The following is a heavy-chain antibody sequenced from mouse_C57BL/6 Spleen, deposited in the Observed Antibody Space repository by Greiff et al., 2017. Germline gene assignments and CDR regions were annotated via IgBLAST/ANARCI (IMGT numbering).Heavy chain of an antibody. CDR3: ASSVISYEYYFGG. V-gene: IGHV1-7*01. CDR2: INPSSGYT. CDR1: GYTFTSYW. J-gene: IGHJ2*01. Sequence: QVQLQQSGAELAKPGASVKLSCTASGYTFTSYWMHWVKQRPGQGLEWIGYINPSSGYTKYKQKLKDKATLTADKSSNNAYMQLSSLTYEDSAVYCGASSVISYEYYFGGWGNGTTLTVS. D-gene: IGHD1-1*01.